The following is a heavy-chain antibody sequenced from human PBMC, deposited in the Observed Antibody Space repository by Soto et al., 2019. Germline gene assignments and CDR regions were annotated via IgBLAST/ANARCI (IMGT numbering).Heavy chain of an antibody. CDR1: GYTFTSYY. Sequence: ASVKVSCKASGYTFTSYYMHWVRQAPGQGLEWMGIINPSGGSTSYAQKFQGRVTMTRDTSTSTVYMELSSLRSEDTAVYYCARDQVYDNSYYYGMDVWGQGTTVTVSS. CDR3: ARDQVYDNSYYYGMDV. V-gene: IGHV1-46*01. D-gene: IGHD3-22*01. J-gene: IGHJ6*02. CDR2: INPSGGST.